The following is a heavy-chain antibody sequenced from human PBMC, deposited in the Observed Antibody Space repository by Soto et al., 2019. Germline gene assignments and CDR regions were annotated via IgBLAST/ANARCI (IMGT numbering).Heavy chain of an antibody. CDR1: AGSFSSYT. J-gene: IGHJ4*01. CDR2: IIPILGIA. Sequence: QVLLVQSGAEVKKPGSSVKGSCKASAGSFSSYTISWVRQAPGQGLEWMRRIIPILGIANYARKFQGRVTITDAKSTRTAYKELSSLRSEDSAVYYCARLKAMAGHWGQGTLGNVSS. V-gene: IGHV1-69*02. CDR3: ARLKAMAGH.